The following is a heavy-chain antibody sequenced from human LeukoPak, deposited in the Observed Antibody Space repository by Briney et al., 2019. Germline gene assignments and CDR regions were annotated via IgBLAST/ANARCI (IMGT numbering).Heavy chain of an antibody. D-gene: IGHD6-19*01. CDR1: GGSISSGSYY. Sequence: SETLSLTCTVSGGSISSGSYYWSWIRQPAGKGLEWIGRIYTSGSTNYNPSLKSRVTISVDTSKNQFSLKLSSVTAADTAVYYCARARVAAVALGDAFDIWGQGTMVTVSS. CDR2: IYTSGST. V-gene: IGHV4-61*02. J-gene: IGHJ3*02. CDR3: ARARVAAVALGDAFDI.